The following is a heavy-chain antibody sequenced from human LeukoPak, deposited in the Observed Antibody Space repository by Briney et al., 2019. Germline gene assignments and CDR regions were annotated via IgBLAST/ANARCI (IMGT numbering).Heavy chain of an antibody. CDR3: ASTYSSGWYFDY. CDR1: GYTFTNYY. CDR2: INPNSGGT. D-gene: IGHD6-19*01. V-gene: IGHV1-2*02. Sequence: ASVKVSCKSSGYTFTNYYMHWVRQAPGQGLEWMGWINPNSGGTNYAQKFQGRVTMTRDTSIRTAYMELSRLRSDDTAVYYCASTYSSGWYFDYWGQGTLVTVSS. J-gene: IGHJ4*02.